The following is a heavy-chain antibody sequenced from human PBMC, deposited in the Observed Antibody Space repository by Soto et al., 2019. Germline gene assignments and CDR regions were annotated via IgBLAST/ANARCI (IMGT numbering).Heavy chain of an antibody. D-gene: IGHD5-12*01. CDR3: ARRGYSGYDLYYYMDV. J-gene: IGHJ6*03. CDR1: GGSISSYY. V-gene: IGHV4-59*08. Sequence: TLSLTCTVSGGSISSYYWSWIRQPPGKGLEWIGYIYYSGSTNYNPSLKSRVTISVDTSKNQFSLKLSSVTAADTAVYYCARRGYSGYDLYYYMDVWGKGTTVTVSS. CDR2: IYYSGST.